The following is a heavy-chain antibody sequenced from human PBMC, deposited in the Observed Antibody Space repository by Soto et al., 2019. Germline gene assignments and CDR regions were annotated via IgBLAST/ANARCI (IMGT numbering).Heavy chain of an antibody. Sequence: ASVKVSCKASGFTFISSAMQWVRQARGQRLEWIGWIVVGSGNTNYAQKLQERVTITRDMSTDTAYMELSSLRSEDTAVYYCAAGYCSGGSCYWPTLNFDYWGQGTLVTVSS. V-gene: IGHV1-58*02. CDR3: AAGYCSGGSCYWPTLNFDY. CDR1: GFTFISSA. J-gene: IGHJ4*02. D-gene: IGHD2-15*01. CDR2: IVVGSGNT.